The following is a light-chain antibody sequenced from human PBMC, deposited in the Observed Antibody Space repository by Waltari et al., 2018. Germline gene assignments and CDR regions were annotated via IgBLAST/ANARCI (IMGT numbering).Light chain of an antibody. J-gene: IGKJ3*01. Sequence: EIVLTQSPGTLSLSPGDRATLSCRASQSVASNSLAWYQQRPGRAPRLLIYSTSSRATDIPDRFSGSGSGTVFTRTISRLEPEDFAVYYCQKHNTFGPGTKVDIK. CDR2: STS. CDR3: QKHNT. V-gene: IGKV3-20*01. CDR1: QSVASNS.